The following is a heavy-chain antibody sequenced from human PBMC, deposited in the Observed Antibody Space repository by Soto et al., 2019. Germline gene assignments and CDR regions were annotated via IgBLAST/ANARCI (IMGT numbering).Heavy chain of an antibody. D-gene: IGHD1-1*01. J-gene: IGHJ6*02. V-gene: IGHV1-3*01. CDR3: ARGKGMEENYYYYGLDI. CDR1: GYTFSTYA. CDR2: INGGTGQT. Sequence: QVQVVQSGAEVKKPGASVKVSCKASGYTFSTYAMHWVRQAPGQSLEWMGWINGGTGQTRYPQRFQDRVTITRDTPASTANMELTSLTSEDTAVYYCARGKGMEENYYYYGLDIWGQGTTVTVSS.